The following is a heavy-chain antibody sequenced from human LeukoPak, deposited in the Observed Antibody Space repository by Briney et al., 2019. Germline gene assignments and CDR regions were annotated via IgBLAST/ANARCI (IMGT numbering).Heavy chain of an antibody. CDR1: GFTVGINY. D-gene: IGHD5-18*01. CDR3: ARENVDTAMVRGLYYYYYHGMDV. V-gene: IGHV3-66*01. Sequence: GGSLRLSCAVSGFTVGINYMSWVRQAPGKGLEWVSVIYRGDKTSYADPVKGRFTISRDISKNTLYLQLNSLRADDTAVYYCARENVDTAMVRGLYYYYYHGMDVWGQGTTVTVSS. CDR2: IYRGDKT. J-gene: IGHJ6*02.